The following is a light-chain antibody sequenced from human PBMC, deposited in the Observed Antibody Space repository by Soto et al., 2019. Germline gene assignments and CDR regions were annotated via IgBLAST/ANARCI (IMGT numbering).Light chain of an antibody. Sequence: EIVLTQSPGTLSLSPGERATLSCRASQSISTSYLAIAWYQQKPGQPPRLLIYDSSNRATGVPARFSGSGSGTDFTLTISTLEPEDFAVYYCQHRSSWPVTFGQGTRLEIK. V-gene: IGKV3-11*01. CDR1: QSISTSY. J-gene: IGKJ5*01. CDR2: DSS. CDR3: QHRSSWPVT.